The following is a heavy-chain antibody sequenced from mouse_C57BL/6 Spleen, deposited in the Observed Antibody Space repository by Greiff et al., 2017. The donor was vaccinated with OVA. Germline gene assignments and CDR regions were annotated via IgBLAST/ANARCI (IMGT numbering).Heavy chain of an antibody. D-gene: IGHD1-1*01. CDR2: ISSGGSYT. CDR1: GFTFSSYG. J-gene: IGHJ1*03. V-gene: IGHV5-6*01. Sequence: EVKLMESGGDLVKPGGSLKLSCAASGFTFSSYGMSWVRQTPDKRLEWVATISSGGSYTYYPDSVKGRFTISRDNAKKTLYLQMSSLKSEDTAMYYCARHQEDYGSSYHRYFDVWGTGTTVTVSS. CDR3: ARHQEDYGSSYHRYFDV.